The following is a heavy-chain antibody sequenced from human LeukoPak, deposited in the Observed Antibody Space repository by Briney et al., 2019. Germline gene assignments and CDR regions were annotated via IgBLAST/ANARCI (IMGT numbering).Heavy chain of an antibody. D-gene: IGHD3-10*01. V-gene: IGHV1-69*01. J-gene: IGHJ4*02. Sequence: ASVKVSCKASGGTFNNYAISWVRRAPGQGLEWMGGIIPLFGTANYAQKFLGRVIITADESTSTTHMYLSSLKSEDTAVYYCAREWAGYGSGSYYYYWGQGTLVTVSS. CDR3: AREWAGYGSGSYYYY. CDR1: GGTFNNYA. CDR2: IIPLFGTA.